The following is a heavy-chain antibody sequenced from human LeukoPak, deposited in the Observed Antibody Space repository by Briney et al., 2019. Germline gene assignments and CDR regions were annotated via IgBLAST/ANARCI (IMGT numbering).Heavy chain of an antibody. D-gene: IGHD2-21*02. J-gene: IGHJ5*02. CDR3: AREVAYCAGDCSPA. V-gene: IGHV3-21*06. CDR1: GLTLSSYT. CDR2: ISVSSTFM. Sequence: GGSLRLSCAASGLTLSSYTMNWVRQAPGKGLEWVSSISVSSTFMYYADSVKGRFTISRDNAKNAMYLQMNSLRAEDTAVYFCAREVAYCAGDCSPAWGQGTLVTVSS.